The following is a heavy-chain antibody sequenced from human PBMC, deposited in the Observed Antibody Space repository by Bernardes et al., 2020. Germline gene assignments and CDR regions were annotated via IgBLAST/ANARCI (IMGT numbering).Heavy chain of an antibody. CDR3: VHRIDYDHNGLFCGTCSKGSDY. CDR2: IYWDDDK. CDR1: GFSLTTTGEG. J-gene: IGHJ4*02. Sequence: SGPTLVKPTQTLMLTCSFSGFSLTTTGEGVGWFRQPPGKALEWVAVIYWDDDKRYSPSLKNRLTLTKDTSKNQVVLTMTNMDPVDTATYYCVHRIDYDHNGLFCGTCSKGSDYWGQGTLVTVSS. D-gene: IGHD3-22*01. V-gene: IGHV2-5*02.